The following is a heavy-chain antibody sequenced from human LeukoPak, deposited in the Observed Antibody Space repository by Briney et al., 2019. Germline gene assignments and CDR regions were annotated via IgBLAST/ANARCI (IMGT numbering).Heavy chain of an antibody. J-gene: IGHJ4*02. D-gene: IGHD1-1*01. CDR2: VNQDGSAK. V-gene: IGHV3-7*01. Sequence: GGSLRLSCAASGFTFSNYWMSWVRQAPGKGLEWVANVNQDGSAKYSVDSVKGRFTISRDNAKNSLYQQMNSLRAEDTAVFYCARGVPTGIDYFDYWGQGTLITVSS. CDR3: ARGVPTGIDYFDY. CDR1: GFTFSNYW.